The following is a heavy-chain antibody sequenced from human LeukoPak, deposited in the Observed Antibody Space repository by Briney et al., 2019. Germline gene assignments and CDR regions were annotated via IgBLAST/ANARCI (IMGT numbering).Heavy chain of an antibody. Sequence: PGRSLRLSCAASGFTFSSYGMHWVRQAPGKGLEWVALISFGGSPEYYADSVKGRFTISRDNSKNTLFLQMSSLKAEDTAVYYCAREGASNGYHYGMDVWGQGTTVSVS. CDR2: ISFGGSPE. V-gene: IGHV3-30*19. CDR3: AREGASNGYHYGMDV. D-gene: IGHD5-12*01. J-gene: IGHJ6*02. CDR1: GFTFSSYG.